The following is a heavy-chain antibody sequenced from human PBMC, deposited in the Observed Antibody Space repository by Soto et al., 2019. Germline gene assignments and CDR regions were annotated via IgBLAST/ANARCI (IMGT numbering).Heavy chain of an antibody. D-gene: IGHD6-19*01. Sequence: NPSETLSLTCTVSGGSISSSSYYWGWIRQPPGKGLEWIGSIFYSGSTYYNPSLKSRVTISVDTSKNQFSLKLTSVTAADTAVYYCAREAAVAGTYNWFDPWGQGTLVTVSS. CDR3: AREAAVAGTYNWFDP. CDR2: IFYSGST. J-gene: IGHJ5*02. CDR1: GGSISSSSYY. V-gene: IGHV4-39*02.